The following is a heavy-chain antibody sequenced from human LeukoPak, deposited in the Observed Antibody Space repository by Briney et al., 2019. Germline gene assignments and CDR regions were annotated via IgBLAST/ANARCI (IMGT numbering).Heavy chain of an antibody. V-gene: IGHV3-33*01. CDR3: ARDAGYCSGGSCFYGMDV. CDR1: GFTFSSYG. J-gene: IGHJ6*02. CDR2: IWYDGSNK. D-gene: IGHD2-15*01. Sequence: GGSLRLSCAASGFTFSSYGMHWVRQAPGKGLEWVAVIWYDGSNKYYADSVKGRFTTSRDNSKNTLYLQMNSLRAEDTAVYYCARDAGYCSGGSCFYGMDVWGQGTTVTVSS.